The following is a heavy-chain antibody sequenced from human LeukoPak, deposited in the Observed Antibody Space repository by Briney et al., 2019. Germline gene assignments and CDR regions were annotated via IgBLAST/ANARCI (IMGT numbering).Heavy chain of an antibody. CDR3: ARRRIAAAGIWYFDY. CDR1: SGSFSGYY. D-gene: IGHD6-13*01. Sequence: SETLSLTCAVYSGSFSGYYWSWIRQPPGKGLEWIGEINHSGSTNYNPSLKSRVTISVDTSKNQFSLKLSSVTAADTAVYYCARRRIAAAGIWYFDYWGQGTLVTVSS. J-gene: IGHJ4*02. V-gene: IGHV4-34*01. CDR2: INHSGST.